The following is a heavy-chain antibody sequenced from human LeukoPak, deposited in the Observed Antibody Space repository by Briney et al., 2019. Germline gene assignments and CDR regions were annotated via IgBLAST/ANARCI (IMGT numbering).Heavy chain of an antibody. CDR2: IYAGDSDT. V-gene: IGHV5-51*01. J-gene: IGHJ4*02. D-gene: IGHD6-13*01. Sequence: GESLKISCKGSGYRFSNYWIGWVRQTPGKGLEWMGIIYAGDSDTRYSPSFQGQVTISADKSISTAYLQWSSLKASDTAMYYCARSGPPDHLSSNWYYFDYWGQGTLVTVSS. CDR1: GYRFSNYW. CDR3: ARSGPPDHLSSNWYYFDY.